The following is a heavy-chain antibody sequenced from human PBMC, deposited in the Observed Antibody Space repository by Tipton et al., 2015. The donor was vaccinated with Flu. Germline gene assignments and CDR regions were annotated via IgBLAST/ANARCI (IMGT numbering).Heavy chain of an antibody. V-gene: IGHV4-34*01. Sequence: TLSLTCAVYGGSFSGYYWSWIRQPPGKGLEWIGEINHSGSTNYNPSLKSRVTISVDTSKNQFSLKLSSVTAADTAVYYCARPRRGSFDYWGQGTLVTVSS. J-gene: IGHJ4*02. CDR3: ARPRRGSFDY. D-gene: IGHD5-12*01. CDR2: INHSGST. CDR1: GGSFSGYY.